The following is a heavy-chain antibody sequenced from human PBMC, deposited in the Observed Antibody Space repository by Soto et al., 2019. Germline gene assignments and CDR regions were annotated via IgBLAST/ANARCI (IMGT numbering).Heavy chain of an antibody. CDR1: GYSFTSYW. Sequence: GESLKISCKGSGYSFTSYWIGWVRQMPGKGLEWMGIIYPGDSDTRYSPSFQGQVTISADKSISTAYLQWSSLKASDTAMYYCARLGGYSSSWPRAYYYYGMDVWGQGTTVTVS. V-gene: IGHV5-51*01. D-gene: IGHD6-13*01. CDR2: IYPGDSDT. CDR3: ARLGGYSSSWPRAYYYYGMDV. J-gene: IGHJ6*02.